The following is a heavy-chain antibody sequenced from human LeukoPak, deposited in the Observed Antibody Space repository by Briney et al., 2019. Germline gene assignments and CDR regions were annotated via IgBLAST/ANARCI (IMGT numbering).Heavy chain of an antibody. D-gene: IGHD3-10*01. Sequence: EGSLRLSCAASGFTFSSYAMSWVRQAPGKGLEWVSAISGSGGSTYYADSVKGRFTISRDNSKNTLYLQMNSLRAEDTSVYYCAKDLILWFGELSGGFDYWGQGTLVTVSS. CDR1: GFTFSSYA. V-gene: IGHV3-23*01. CDR2: ISGSGGST. J-gene: IGHJ4*02. CDR3: AKDLILWFGELSGGFDY.